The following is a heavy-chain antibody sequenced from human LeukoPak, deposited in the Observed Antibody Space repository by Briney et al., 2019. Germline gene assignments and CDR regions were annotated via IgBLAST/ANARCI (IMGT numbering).Heavy chain of an antibody. J-gene: IGHJ4*02. CDR2: ISSSSSYI. Sequence: GGSLRLSCAASGFTFSSYSMNWVRQAPGKGLEWVSSISSSSSYIYYADSVKGRFTISRDNAKNSLYLQMNSLRAEDTAVYYCARDRSSGWSPARYWGQGTLVTVSS. V-gene: IGHV3-21*01. CDR3: ARDRSSGWSPARY. CDR1: GFTFSSYS. D-gene: IGHD6-19*01.